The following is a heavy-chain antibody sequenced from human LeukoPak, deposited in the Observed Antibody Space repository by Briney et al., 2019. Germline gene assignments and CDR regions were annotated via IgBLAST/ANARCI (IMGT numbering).Heavy chain of an antibody. V-gene: IGHV3-23*01. D-gene: IGHD2-8*01. CDR2: ISGGGDST. CDR1: GFTFSNYA. CDR3: AKTPDYCTNGVCYTLHYFDY. J-gene: IGHJ4*02. Sequence: GGSLRLSCAASGFTFSNYAMTWVRQAPGEGLEWVSTISGGGDSTYYADSVGGRFTISRDDSKSTLYLQMNSLRAEDTAVYYCAKTPDYCTNGVCYTLHYFDYWGQGTLVTVSS.